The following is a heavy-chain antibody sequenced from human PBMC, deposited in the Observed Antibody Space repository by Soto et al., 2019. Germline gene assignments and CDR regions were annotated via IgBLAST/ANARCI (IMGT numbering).Heavy chain of an antibody. CDR1: GGSISSYY. CDR3: ARGRYSYQFR. Sequence: KPSETLSLTCTVSGGSISSYYWSWIRQPPGKGLEWIGYIYYSGSTNYNPSLKSRVTISVDTSKNQFSLKLSSVTAADTAVYYCARGRYSYQFRWGQGTLVTVSS. D-gene: IGHD5-18*01. J-gene: IGHJ4*02. CDR2: IYYSGST. V-gene: IGHV4-59*01.